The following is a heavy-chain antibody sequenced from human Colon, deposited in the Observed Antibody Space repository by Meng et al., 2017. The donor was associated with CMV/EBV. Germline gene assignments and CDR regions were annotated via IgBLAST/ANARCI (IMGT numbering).Heavy chain of an antibody. Sequence: SCQPSGGTFSNYTLNWVRQAPGQGPEWMAGIIPIFDIPNYAQTLKGRVTITADKSTSTAYMELSSLRSEDTAVYYCASGPNYYFDYWGQGTLVTVSS. CDR1: GGTFSNYT. CDR3: ASGPNYYFDY. CDR2: IIPIFDIP. D-gene: IGHD3-10*01. J-gene: IGHJ4*02. V-gene: IGHV1-69*17.